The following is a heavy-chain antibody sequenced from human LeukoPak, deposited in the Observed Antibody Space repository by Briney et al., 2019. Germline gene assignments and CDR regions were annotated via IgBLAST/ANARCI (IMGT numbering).Heavy chain of an antibody. J-gene: IGHJ4*02. CDR2: FSIIGRTI. D-gene: IGHD3-22*01. CDR3: AREPPDYYDSSGSPEGDYFDY. Sequence: GGPLGSSGSAPGFPFRGYAMNGTPQAPGRGRGGVSSFSIIGRTIYYPASLRGGLPFPRDNGKNSLYLQMNSLRAEDTAVYDCAREPPDYYDSSGSPEGDYFDYWGQGTLVTVPS. CDR1: GFPFRGYA. V-gene: IGHV3-48*03.